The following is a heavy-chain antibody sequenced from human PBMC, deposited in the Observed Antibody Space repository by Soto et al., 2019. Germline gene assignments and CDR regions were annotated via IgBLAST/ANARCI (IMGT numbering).Heavy chain of an antibody. CDR2: ISAYNGNT. D-gene: IGHD5-18*01. V-gene: IGHV1-18*01. CDR1: GYTFTSYG. Sequence: ASVKVSCKASGYTFTSYGISWVRQAPGQGLEGMGWISAYNGNTNYAQKLQGRVTMTTDTSTSTAYMELRSLRSDDTAVYYCATAGGYSYGRSGYYYYGMDVWGQGTTVTVSS. CDR3: ATAGGYSYGRSGYYYYGMDV. J-gene: IGHJ6*02.